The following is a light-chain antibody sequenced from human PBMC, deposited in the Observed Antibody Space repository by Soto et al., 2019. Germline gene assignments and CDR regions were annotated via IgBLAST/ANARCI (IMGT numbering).Light chain of an antibody. CDR2: AIH. CDR3: SSYTTDTTVV. Sequence: QSALTQPASVSGSPGQSITISCTGTSSDVGHYDYVSWYQQHPGRAPKLMIYAIHNRPSGVSDRFSGSKSGNTASLTIAGLQAEDEGYYYCSSYTTDTTVVFGGGTKLTVL. J-gene: IGLJ2*01. CDR1: SSDVGHYDY. V-gene: IGLV2-14*03.